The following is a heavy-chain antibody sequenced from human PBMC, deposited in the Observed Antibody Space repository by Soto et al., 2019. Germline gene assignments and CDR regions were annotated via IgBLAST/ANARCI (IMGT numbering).Heavy chain of an antibody. V-gene: IGHV1-69*02. CDR2: IIPILGIA. Sequence: SVKVSCKASGGSFSSYTISWVRQAPGQGLEWMGRIIPILGIANYAQKFQGRVTITADKSTSTAYMELSSLRSEDTAVYYCARGCSSTSCYAAYDSSGYYYVAEYFQHWGQGTLVTVSS. D-gene: IGHD2-2*01. J-gene: IGHJ1*01. CDR1: GGSFSSYT. CDR3: ARGCSSTSCYAAYDSSGYYYVAEYFQH.